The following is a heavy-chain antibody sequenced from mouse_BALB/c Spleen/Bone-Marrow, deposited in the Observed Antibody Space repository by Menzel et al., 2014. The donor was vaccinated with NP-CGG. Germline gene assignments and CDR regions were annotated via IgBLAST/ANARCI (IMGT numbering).Heavy chain of an antibody. D-gene: IGHD3-3*01. Sequence: EVMLVESGGGLVQPGGSLKLSCAASGFDFSRYWMSWVRQAPGKGLEWIGEINPHSSTINYTPSLKDKFIISRDNAKNTLYLQMSKVRSEDTALYYCARPGDRGWFAYWGQGTLVTVSA. CDR3: ARPGDRGWFAY. CDR1: GFDFSRYW. CDR2: INPHSSTI. V-gene: IGHV4-1*02. J-gene: IGHJ3*01.